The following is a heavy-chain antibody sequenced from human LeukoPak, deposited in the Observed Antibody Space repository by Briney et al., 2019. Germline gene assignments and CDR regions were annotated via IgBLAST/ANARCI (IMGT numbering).Heavy chain of an antibody. J-gene: IGHJ4*02. CDR1: GYTFTNYG. CDR3: TRDPAHEEVRGIFIPYFDS. V-gene: IGHV1-18*01. Sequence: GASVKVSCKASGYTFTNYGISWVRQAPGQGLEWMGWISANSGYTNYAQNLQGRLTMTTDTSTSTAYIELRSLRSDDTAMYYCTRDPAHEEVRGIFIPYFDSWGQGTLVTVSS. CDR2: ISANSGYT. D-gene: IGHD3-10*01.